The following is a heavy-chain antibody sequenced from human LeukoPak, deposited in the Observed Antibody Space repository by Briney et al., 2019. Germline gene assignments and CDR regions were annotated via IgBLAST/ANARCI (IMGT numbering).Heavy chain of an antibody. J-gene: IGHJ4*02. CDR2: ISGSGVST. Sequence: PGGSLRLSCAASGFTFTSYAMSWVRQAPGKGLEWVSAISGSGVSTYYADSVKGRFTISRDNSKNTLYLHMNSLRAEDTALYYCAKDKSKGELRGNEFDYWGQGTLVTLSS. V-gene: IGHV3-23*01. CDR3: AKDKSKGELRGNEFDY. CDR1: GFTFTSYA. D-gene: IGHD1-7*01.